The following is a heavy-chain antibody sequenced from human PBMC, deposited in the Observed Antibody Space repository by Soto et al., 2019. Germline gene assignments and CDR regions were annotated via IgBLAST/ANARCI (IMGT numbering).Heavy chain of an antibody. V-gene: IGHV3-30*18. D-gene: IGHD4-17*01. Sequence: QVQLVESGGGVVQPGRSLRLSCAASGFTFSSYGMHWVRQAPGKGLEGVAVISYDGSNKYYADSVQGRCTISRDNSKNTMYLQKTSLRAQEIDVHYCAQDLLYYGDLPVGFQHWGQGTLVTVSS. J-gene: IGHJ1*01. CDR3: AQDLLYYGDLPVGFQH. CDR2: ISYDGSNK. CDR1: GFTFSSYG.